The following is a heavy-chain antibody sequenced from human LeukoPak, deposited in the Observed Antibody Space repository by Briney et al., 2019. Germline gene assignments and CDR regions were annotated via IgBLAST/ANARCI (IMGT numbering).Heavy chain of an antibody. CDR2: ISSSGSSI. CDR1: GFTFSDYY. J-gene: IGHJ6*03. Sequence: IPGGSLRLSCAASGFTFSDYYMSWIRQAPGKGLEWVSYISSSGSSIYYADSVKGRFTISRDNAKNSLYLQMNSLRAEDTAVYYCARGNVQVNYYYYMDVWGKGTTVTVSS. CDR3: ARGNVQVNYYYYMDV. V-gene: IGHV3-11*04. D-gene: IGHD1-1*01.